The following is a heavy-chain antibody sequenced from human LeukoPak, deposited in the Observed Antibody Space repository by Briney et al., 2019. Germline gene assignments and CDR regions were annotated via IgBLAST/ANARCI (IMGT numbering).Heavy chain of an antibody. D-gene: IGHD3-10*01. CDR2: ISGSGGSA. CDR3: AKDLHYGSGSYPSPFDY. Sequence: GGSLRLSCAASGFTFSSYAMSWVRQAPGKGLEWVSAISGSGGSAYYADSVKGRFTISRDNSKNTLYLQMNSLRAEDTAVCYCAKDLHYGSGSYPSPFDYWGQGTLVTVSS. CDR1: GFTFSSYA. J-gene: IGHJ4*02. V-gene: IGHV3-23*01.